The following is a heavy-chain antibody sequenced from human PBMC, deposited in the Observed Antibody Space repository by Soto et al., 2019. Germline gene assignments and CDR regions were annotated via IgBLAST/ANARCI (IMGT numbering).Heavy chain of an antibody. CDR1: GFTFSNAW. J-gene: IGHJ4*02. D-gene: IGHD1-1*01. Sequence: GGSLRLSCAASGFTFSNAWMTWVRQAPGKGLEWVGRIKSNSDGGTTYYAAPVEGRFTISRDDSTNTVYLQMNSLRSEDTAVYYCTTTGTIDYWGQGTLVTVSS. CDR3: TTTGTIDY. V-gene: IGHV3-15*01. CDR2: IKSNSDGGTT.